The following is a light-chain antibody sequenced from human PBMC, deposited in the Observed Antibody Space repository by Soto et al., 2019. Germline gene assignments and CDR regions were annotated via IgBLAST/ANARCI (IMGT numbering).Light chain of an antibody. Sequence: QSALTQPPSVSGAPGQRVTISCTGSSSNIGGAYDVHWYQQLPGTAPKLLIYADKYRTSGVPDRFSGSKSGTSASLAITGLQAEDEADYYCQSYDSSLNGFVFGTGTKVTVL. CDR3: QSYDSSLNGFV. V-gene: IGLV1-40*01. CDR1: SSNIGGAYD. CDR2: ADK. J-gene: IGLJ1*01.